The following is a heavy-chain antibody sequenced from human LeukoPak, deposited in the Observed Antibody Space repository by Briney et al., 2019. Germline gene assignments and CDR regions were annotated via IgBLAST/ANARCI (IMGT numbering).Heavy chain of an antibody. V-gene: IGHV4-59*01. J-gene: IGHJ5*02. D-gene: IGHD3-10*01. CDR2: IYYSGST. CDR1: GGSISSYY. Sequence: KPSETLSLTCTVSGGSISSYYWNWIRQPPGKGLEWIGYIYYSGSTNYNPSLKSRVTISVDTSKNQFSLKLSSVTAADTAVYYCARDSSYYGSGSYSNWFDPWGQGTLVTVSS. CDR3: ARDSSYYGSGSYSNWFDP.